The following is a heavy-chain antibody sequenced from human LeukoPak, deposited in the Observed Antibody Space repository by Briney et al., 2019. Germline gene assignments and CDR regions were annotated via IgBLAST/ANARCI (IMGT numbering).Heavy chain of an antibody. J-gene: IGHJ3*02. Sequence: PGGSLRLSCEASGFTFSIYDMYWVRQAPGKGLECVASISRNSGDYTLYAASVKGRFTISRDNAKNSLYLQMNSLRAEDTAVYYCARLRSYDGNPFDIWGQGTMVTVSS. V-gene: IGHV3-21*01. CDR3: ARLRSYDGNPFDI. D-gene: IGHD1-1*01. CDR2: ISRNSGDYT. CDR1: GFTFSIYD.